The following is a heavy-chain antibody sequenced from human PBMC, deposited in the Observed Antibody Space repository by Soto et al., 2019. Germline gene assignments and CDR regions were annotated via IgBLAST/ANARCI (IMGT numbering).Heavy chain of an antibody. CDR1: GGTFSSYA. J-gene: IGHJ3*02. CDR2: IIPIFGTA. Sequence: GASVKVSCKASGGTFSSYAISWVRQAPGQGLEWMGGIIPIFGTANYAQKFQGRVTITADESTSTAYMELSSLRSEDTAVYYCATPSGSYGDDAFDIWGQGTMVTVSS. D-gene: IGHD1-26*01. CDR3: ATPSGSYGDDAFDI. V-gene: IGHV1-69*13.